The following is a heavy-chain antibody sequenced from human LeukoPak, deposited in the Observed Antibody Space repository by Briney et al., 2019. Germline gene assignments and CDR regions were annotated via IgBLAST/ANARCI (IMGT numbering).Heavy chain of an antibody. CDR3: ARDGGMSGSH. CDR2: INHSGST. CDR1: GGSFSGYY. V-gene: IGHV4-34*01. J-gene: IGHJ4*02. D-gene: IGHD3-16*01. Sequence: SETLSLTCAVYGGSFSGYYWSWIRQPPGKGLEWIGEINHSGSTNYNPSLKSRVTISVDTSKNQFSLKVTSVTAADTAVYYCARDGGMSGSHWGRGILVSVSS.